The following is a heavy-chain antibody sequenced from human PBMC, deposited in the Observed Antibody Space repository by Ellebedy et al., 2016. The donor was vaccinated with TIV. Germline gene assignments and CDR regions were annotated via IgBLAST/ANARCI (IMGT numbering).Heavy chain of an antibody. CDR3: ARGWFGSGMGV. D-gene: IGHD3-16*01. CDR1: VDSVSTDIG. V-gene: IGHV6-1*01. Sequence: SQTLSLTCVISVDSVSTDIGWNWVRQTPSRGLEWRGRTYYRSKWINDYAVSLKSRITINPDTSKNQFSLQLNSVIPDDTAVYYCARGWFGSGMGVWGQGTTVTVSS. J-gene: IGHJ6*02. CDR2: TYYRSKWIN.